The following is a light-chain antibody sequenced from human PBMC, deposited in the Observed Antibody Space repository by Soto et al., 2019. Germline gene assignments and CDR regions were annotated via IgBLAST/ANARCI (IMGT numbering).Light chain of an antibody. V-gene: IGKV2-28*01. Sequence: DSVMTQFPLSLSVTPVEPASISCRSSQSLLHSDGYNYLDWYVQKPGQSPQLLIYLGSNRASGVAERFSGSGSGTDFTLKISRVEAEDVGVYYCMQALQIRVEFGQGTKVEIK. CDR1: QSLLHSDGYNY. J-gene: IGKJ1*01. CDR2: LGS. CDR3: MQALQIRVE.